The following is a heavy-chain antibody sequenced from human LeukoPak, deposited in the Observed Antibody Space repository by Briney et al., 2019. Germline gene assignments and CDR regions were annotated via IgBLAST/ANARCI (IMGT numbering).Heavy chain of an antibody. Sequence: SETLSLTCAVYGGSFSGYYWSWIRQPPGKGLEWIGEINHSGSTDYNPSLKSRVTISVDTSKNQFSLKLSSVTAADTAVYYCARGAVYTAMSPWGQGTLVTVSS. CDR3: ARGAVYTAMSP. CDR1: GGSFSGYY. V-gene: IGHV4-34*01. J-gene: IGHJ5*02. CDR2: INHSGST. D-gene: IGHD5-18*01.